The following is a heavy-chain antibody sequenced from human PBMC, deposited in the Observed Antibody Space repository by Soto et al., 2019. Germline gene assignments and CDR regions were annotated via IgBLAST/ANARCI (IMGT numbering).Heavy chain of an antibody. D-gene: IGHD3-22*01. CDR2: ISYDGSNK. V-gene: IGHV3-30-3*01. Sequence: QVQLVESGGGVVQPGRSLRLSCAASGFTFSSYAMHWVRQAPGKGLEWVAVISYDGSNKYYADSVKGRFTISRDNSKNKLYLQMNSLRAEDTAVYYCESQLLDSSGYYDDYWGQGTLVTVSS. CDR1: GFTFSSYA. CDR3: ESQLLDSSGYYDDY. J-gene: IGHJ4*02.